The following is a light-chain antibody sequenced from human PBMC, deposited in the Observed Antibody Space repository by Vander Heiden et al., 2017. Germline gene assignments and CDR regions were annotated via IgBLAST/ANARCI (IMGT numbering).Light chain of an antibody. J-gene: IGLJ2*01. CDR1: SPHIGAGYD. Sequence: QSVLTQPPSVSGAPGQRVTIPCTGSSPHIGAGYDVHWYQQLPGTAPKLLIYGNSNRPSGVPDRFSGSKSGTSASLAITGLQAEDEADYYCQSYDSSLRGIFGGGTKLTVL. CDR2: GNS. CDR3: QSYDSSLRGI. V-gene: IGLV1-40*01.